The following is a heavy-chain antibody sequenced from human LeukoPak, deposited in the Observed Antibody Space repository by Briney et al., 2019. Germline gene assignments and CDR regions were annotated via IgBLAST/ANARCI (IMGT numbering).Heavy chain of an antibody. CDR3: ARRGSGSYYNPHFDY. CDR1: GYTFTSYG. Sequence: GASVKVSCKASGYTFTSYGISWVRQAPGQGLEWMGWISAYNGNTNYAQKLQGRVTMTTDTSTSTAYMELRSLRSDDTAVYYCARRGSGSYYNPHFDYWGQGTLVTVSS. CDR2: ISAYNGNT. D-gene: IGHD3-10*01. J-gene: IGHJ4*02. V-gene: IGHV1-18*01.